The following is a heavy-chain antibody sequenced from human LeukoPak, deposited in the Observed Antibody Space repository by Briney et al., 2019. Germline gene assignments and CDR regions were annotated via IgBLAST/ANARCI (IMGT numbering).Heavy chain of an antibody. CDR2: INHSGST. Sequence: SETLSLTCAVYGGSFSGYYWSWIRQPPGKGLEWIGEINHSGSTNYNPSLKSRVTISVDTSKNQFSLKLSSVTAADTAVYYCARRPPWSPPRQQLVYYYYYGMDVWGKGTTVTVSS. CDR1: GGSFSGYY. D-gene: IGHD6-13*01. J-gene: IGHJ6*04. CDR3: ARRPPWSPPRQQLVYYYYYGMDV. V-gene: IGHV4-34*01.